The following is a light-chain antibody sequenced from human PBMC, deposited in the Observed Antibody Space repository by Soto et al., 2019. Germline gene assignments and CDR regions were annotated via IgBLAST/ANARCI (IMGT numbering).Light chain of an antibody. J-gene: IGKJ1*01. CDR2: GVS. Sequence: VLTQSPATLSLSPGERATLSCRASQNIYSSYVSWYQKKVGQPPRLIISGVSRRAPGIPDRFSGGGSETDFTHTISGLEPEDFAVYFCQQFYTSTWTFGQGTRVEI. CDR3: QQFYTSTWT. V-gene: IGKV3-20*01. CDR1: QNIYSSY.